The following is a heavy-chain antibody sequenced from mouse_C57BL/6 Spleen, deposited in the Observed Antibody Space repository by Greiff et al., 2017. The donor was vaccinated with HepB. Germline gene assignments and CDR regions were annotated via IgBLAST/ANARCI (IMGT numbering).Heavy chain of an antibody. V-gene: IGHV1-69*01. CDR2: IDPSDSYT. CDR3: ARDYGSSTGAMDY. D-gene: IGHD1-1*01. CDR1: GYTFPSYW. J-gene: IGHJ4*01. Sequence: QVQLQQPGAELVMPGASVKLSCKASGYTFPSYWMHWVKQRPGQGLEWIGEIDPSDSYTNYNQKFKGKSTLTVDKSSSTAYMQLSSLTSEDSAVYYCARDYGSSTGAMDYWGQGTSVTVSS.